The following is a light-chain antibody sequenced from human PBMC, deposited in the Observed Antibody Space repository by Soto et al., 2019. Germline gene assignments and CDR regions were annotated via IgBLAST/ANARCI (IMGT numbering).Light chain of an antibody. CDR3: RQYGSSPWT. CDR1: QSVSSSY. CDR2: GAS. V-gene: IGKV3-20*01. Sequence: ESVLTQSPGTLSLSPGERATLSCRASQSVSSSYLAWYQQKPGQAPRLLIYGASSRATGIPDRFSGSGSGTDFTLTISRLEPEDFAVYYCRQYGSSPWTFGQGTKVEIK. J-gene: IGKJ1*01.